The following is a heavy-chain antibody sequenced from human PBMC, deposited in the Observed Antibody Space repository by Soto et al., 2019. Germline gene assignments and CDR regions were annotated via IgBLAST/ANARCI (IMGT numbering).Heavy chain of an antibody. D-gene: IGHD1-26*01. J-gene: IGHJ4*02. CDR3: ARKDYRRRPIDY. CDR1: GFTVANNY. CDR2: IQNGDTT. V-gene: IGHV3-66*01. Sequence: EVQLAESGGDLVQPGGSLRLSCAASGFTVANNYMTWVRQAPGQGLEWVSSIQNGDTTYYADSVKGRFTISRDTSKNTLYLQMNDMRAEDTAVYYCARKDYRRRPIDYWGQGTLVTVSS.